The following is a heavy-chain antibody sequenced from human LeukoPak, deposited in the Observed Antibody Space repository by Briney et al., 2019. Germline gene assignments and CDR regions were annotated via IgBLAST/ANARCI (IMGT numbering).Heavy chain of an antibody. D-gene: IGHD1-26*01. CDR1: GFTFSNYG. J-gene: IGHJ4*02. CDR3: ATPGGLASGSYAYYFNY. CDR2: ISGRGGST. Sequence: GGSLRLSCAGSGFTFSNYGMSWVRQAPGKGLEWVSGISGRGGSTNYADSVKGRFTISRDNSKNTLYLQMNSLRAEDTAVYYCATPGGLASGSYAYYFNYWGQGTLVTVSS. V-gene: IGHV3-23*01.